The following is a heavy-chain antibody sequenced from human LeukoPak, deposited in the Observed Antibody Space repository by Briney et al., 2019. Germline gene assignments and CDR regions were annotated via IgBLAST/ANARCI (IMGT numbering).Heavy chain of an antibody. D-gene: IGHD5-12*01. CDR2: ISSGSSYM. V-gene: IGHV3-21*01. CDR3: ARDSLSGYDSSYFDY. Sequence: GGSLRLSCAASGFSFSSYTMNWVRQAPGKGLEWVSSISSGSSYMFYADSVKGRFTISRDNAKNSLYLQMNSLRAEDTAVYYCARDSLSGYDSSYFDYWGQGTLVTVSS. J-gene: IGHJ4*02. CDR1: GFSFSSYT.